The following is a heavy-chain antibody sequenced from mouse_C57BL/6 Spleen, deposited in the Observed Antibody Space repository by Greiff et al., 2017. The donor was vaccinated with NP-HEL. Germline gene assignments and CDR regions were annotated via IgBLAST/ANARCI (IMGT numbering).Heavy chain of an antibody. CDR2: ISSGGSYT. D-gene: IGHD2-1*01. CDR1: GFTFSSYG. CDR3: ARRYYGNRYYAMDY. Sequence: EVKLVESGGDLVKPGGSLKLSCAASGFTFSSYGMSWVRQTPDKRLEWVATISSGGSYTYYPDSVKGRFTISRDNAKNSLYLQMSRLKAEDTAMYYCARRYYGNRYYAMDYWGQGTSVTVSS. J-gene: IGHJ4*01. V-gene: IGHV5-6*02.